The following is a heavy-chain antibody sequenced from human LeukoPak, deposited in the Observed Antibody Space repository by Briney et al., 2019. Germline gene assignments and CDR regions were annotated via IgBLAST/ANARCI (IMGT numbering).Heavy chain of an antibody. CDR1: GGTFSSYA. CDR2: IIPIFGIA. V-gene: IGHV1-69*04. D-gene: IGHD2-15*01. Sequence: SVKASCKASGGTFSSYAISWVRQAPGQGLEWMGRIIPIFGIANYAQKFQGRVTITADKSTSTAYMELSSLRSEDTAVYYCARDDCSGGSCYGPYYYYGMDVWGRGTTVTVSS. J-gene: IGHJ6*02. CDR3: ARDDCSGGSCYGPYYYYGMDV.